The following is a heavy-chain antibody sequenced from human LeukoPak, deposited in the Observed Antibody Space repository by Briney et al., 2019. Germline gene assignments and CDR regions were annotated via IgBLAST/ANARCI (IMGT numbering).Heavy chain of an antibody. D-gene: IGHD5-18*01. CDR3: ARTWTYSHGYPGRVEGYYFDY. V-gene: IGHV1-18*04. CDR1: RYTFTSYG. CDR2: ISAYNGNT. J-gene: IGHJ4*02. Sequence: ASVTVSSMPSRYTFTSYGISWGRQAPGQRLEWLGWISAYNGNTNYAQKLQGRVTMTTDTSTSTAYMELRSLRSDDTAVYYCARTWTYSHGYPGRVEGYYFDYWGQGTLVTVSS.